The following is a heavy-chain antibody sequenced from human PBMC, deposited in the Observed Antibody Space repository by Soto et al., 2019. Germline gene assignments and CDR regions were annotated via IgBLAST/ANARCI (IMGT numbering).Heavy chain of an antibody. CDR1: GYSFTNYY. J-gene: IGHJ4*02. V-gene: IGHV1-46*01. CDR3: AGGSGYENLDY. D-gene: IGHD5-12*01. CDR2: ISPHGGNT. Sequence: GASVKVSCKAPGYSFTNYYMQWVRLAPGQGLEWMGLISPHGGNTIYAQNFQGRVTMTRDTSTSTVYMELSSLRSDDTAVYYCAGGSGYENLDYWGQGTLVTVSS.